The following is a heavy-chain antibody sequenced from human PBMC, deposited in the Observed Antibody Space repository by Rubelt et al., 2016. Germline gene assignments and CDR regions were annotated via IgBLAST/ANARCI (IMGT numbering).Heavy chain of an antibody. CDR1: GFTVSSNY. D-gene: IGHD6-13*01. J-gene: IGHJ4*02. CDR2: TYSGGST. V-gene: IGHV3-66*01. CDR3: ARDETISSSWPP. Sequence: EVQLVESGGGLVQPGGSLRLSCAASGFTVSSNYMSWVRQAPGKGLEWVSVTYSGGSTYYADSVKGRFTISRDNSKNTLYLQMNSRRAEDTAVYYCARDETISSSWPPGGQGTLVTVFS.